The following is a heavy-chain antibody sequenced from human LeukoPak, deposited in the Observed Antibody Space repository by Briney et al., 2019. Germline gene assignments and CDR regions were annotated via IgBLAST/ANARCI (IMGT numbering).Heavy chain of an antibody. CDR1: GYTFSNDV. J-gene: IGHJ4*02. CDR2: ISTYNSHT. CDR3: ARGSPHDY. Sequence: ASVKVSCKASGYTFSNDVVTWLRQAPGQGLEWMGWISTYNSHTNYAQKLQGRVTMTTDTSTTTAYMELRSLRSDDTAVYYCARGSPHDYWGQGTLVTVSS. V-gene: IGHV1-18*01.